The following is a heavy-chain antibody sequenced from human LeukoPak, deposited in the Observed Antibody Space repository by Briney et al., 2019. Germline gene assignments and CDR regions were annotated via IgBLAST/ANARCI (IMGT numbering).Heavy chain of an antibody. V-gene: IGHV3-20*04. Sequence: GGSLRLSCAASGFTFDDYGMSWVRQDPGKGLEWVSGINWNGGSTSYADSVKGRFTISRDNAKNSLYLQMNSLRAEDTALYYCARVGYDSTPTWGDAFDIWGQGTMVTVSS. CDR1: GFTFDDYG. CDR2: INWNGGST. D-gene: IGHD3-22*01. J-gene: IGHJ3*02. CDR3: ARVGYDSTPTWGDAFDI.